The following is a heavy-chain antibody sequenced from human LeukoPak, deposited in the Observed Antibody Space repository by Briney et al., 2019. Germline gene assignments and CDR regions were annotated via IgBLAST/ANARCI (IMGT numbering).Heavy chain of an antibody. CDR1: GYIFTSYW. CDR2: SDPTDSHT. D-gene: IGHD3-16*01. J-gene: IGHJ5*02. CDR3: ATVWSSITGFDP. V-gene: IGHV5-51*01. Sequence: GESLKISCKGSGYIFTSYWIAWVRQMPGKGLEWMGISDPTDSHTTYSPSFQGQVTLSADNSISTAYLHWSSLKASDTAIYYCATVWSSITGFDPWGQGTLVTVSS.